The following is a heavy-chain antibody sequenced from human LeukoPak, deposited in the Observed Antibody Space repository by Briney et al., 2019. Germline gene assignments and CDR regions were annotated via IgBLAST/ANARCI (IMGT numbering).Heavy chain of an antibody. D-gene: IGHD1-7*01. V-gene: IGHV3-30*01. CDR1: GFTFSSCA. CDR2: ILDDGGAT. J-gene: IGHJ4*02. CDR3: AREETTTQGGGFDN. Sequence: GGSLRLSCAASGFTFSSCAMHWGRQAPGEGLEGGASILDDGGATYDADSVKGRCTISRDNSNNTLYLQMDSLRAEDTAVYYCAREETTTQGGGFDNWGQGTLVTVSS.